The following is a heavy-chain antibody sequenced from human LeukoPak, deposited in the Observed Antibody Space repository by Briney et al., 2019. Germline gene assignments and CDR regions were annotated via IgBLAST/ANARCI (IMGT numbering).Heavy chain of an antibody. CDR3: AREGCSSSWCRSDGYDI. CDR2: ITSSSSYS. CDR1: GFTFSSYS. Sequence: GGSLRLSCAASGFTFSSYSMNWVRQAPGKGLEWVSSITSSSSYSYYADSVRRRFTISRDNARNSLWLDMHSLRVEDTAVYYCAREGCSSSWCRSDGYDIWGQGTMVTVSS. D-gene: IGHD6-13*01. J-gene: IGHJ3*02. V-gene: IGHV3-21*01.